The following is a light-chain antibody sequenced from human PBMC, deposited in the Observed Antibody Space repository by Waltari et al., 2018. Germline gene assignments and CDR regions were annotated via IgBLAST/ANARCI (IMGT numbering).Light chain of an antibody. CDR1: QRLNTY. V-gene: IGKV1-39*01. CDR2: VVS. Sequence: IQMTQSPPSLSASVGDTVTITCRASQRLNTYLNWYQQKPGKAPNLLSNVVSRCQSGGPSRFSGRRSWTDFTLTISSLQPEDFATYYCQQSYSTPRTFGHGTKVEI. CDR3: QQSYSTPRT. J-gene: IGKJ1*01.